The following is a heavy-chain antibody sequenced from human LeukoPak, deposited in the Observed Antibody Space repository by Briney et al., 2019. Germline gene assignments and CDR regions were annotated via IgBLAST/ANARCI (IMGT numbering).Heavy chain of an antibody. V-gene: IGHV4-39*01. CDR2: ISYSGSI. CDR1: GGSISSSSYY. D-gene: IGHD1-1*01. Sequence: SETLSLTCTVSGGSISSSSYYWGWIRQPPGRGLEWIGSISYSGSIHYNPSLKSRVTMSVGTSKNQFSLKVSSVTAADTAVYYCASLDKGLVLDYWGQGTLVTVSS. CDR3: ASLDKGLVLDY. J-gene: IGHJ4*02.